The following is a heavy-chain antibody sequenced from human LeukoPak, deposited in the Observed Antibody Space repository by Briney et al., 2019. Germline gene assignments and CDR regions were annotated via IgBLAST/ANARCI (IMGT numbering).Heavy chain of an antibody. CDR2: ISYDGSNK. Sequence: GRSLRLSCAASGFTFSSYGMHWVRQAPGKGLEWVAVISYDGSNKYYADSVKGRFTISRDNSKNTLYLQMNNLRAEDTAVYYCVGGASGWPDYWGQGTLVTVSS. J-gene: IGHJ4*02. CDR3: VGGASGWPDY. V-gene: IGHV3-30*03. CDR1: GFTFSSYG. D-gene: IGHD6-19*01.